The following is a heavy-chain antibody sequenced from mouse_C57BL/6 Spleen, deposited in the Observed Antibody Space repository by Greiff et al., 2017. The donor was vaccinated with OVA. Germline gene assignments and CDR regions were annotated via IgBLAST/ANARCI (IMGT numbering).Heavy chain of an antibody. CDR3: ARSGYYGSSYDAMDY. CDR2: IDPSDSYT. Sequence: VQLQQSGAELVKPGASVKLSCKASGYTFTSYWMQWVKQRPGQGLEWIGEIDPSDSYTNYNQKFKGKATLTVDTSSSTAYMQLSSLTSEDSAVYYCARSGYYGSSYDAMDYWGQGTSVTVSS. CDR1: GYTFTSYW. J-gene: IGHJ4*01. V-gene: IGHV1-50*01. D-gene: IGHD1-1*01.